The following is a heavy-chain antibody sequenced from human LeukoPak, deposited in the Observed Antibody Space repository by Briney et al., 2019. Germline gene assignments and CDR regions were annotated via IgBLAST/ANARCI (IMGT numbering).Heavy chain of an antibody. V-gene: IGHV1-69*06. CDR2: IIPIFGTA. Sequence: ASVKVSCKASGGTFSSYAISWVRQAPGQGLEWMGGIIPIFGTANYAQKFQGRVTITADKSTSTAYMELSRLRSDDTAVYYCARDRSSSLSPNWFDPWGQGTLVTVSS. CDR1: GGTFSSYA. CDR3: ARDRSSSLSPNWFDP. J-gene: IGHJ5*02. D-gene: IGHD6-13*01.